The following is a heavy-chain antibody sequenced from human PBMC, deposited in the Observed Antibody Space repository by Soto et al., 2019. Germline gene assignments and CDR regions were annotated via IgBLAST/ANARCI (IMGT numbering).Heavy chain of an antibody. CDR2: SNPYNGHT. J-gene: IGHJ1*01. V-gene: IGHV1-18*01. D-gene: IGHD4-4*01. CDR3: ARGFTVGANDH. Sequence: QVQLLQSGGEAKKPGASVKVSCKASGYTFNSLRLTWVRQAPGQGLEWLGWSNPYNGHTNYAQMGQGRDAMTTDTATSTAYLELSSLTCDDTAVYFCARGFTVGANDHGGQGTLVTVSS. CDR1: GYTFNSLR.